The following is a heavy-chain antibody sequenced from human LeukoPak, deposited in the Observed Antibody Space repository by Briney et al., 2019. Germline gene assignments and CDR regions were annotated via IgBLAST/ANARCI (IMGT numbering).Heavy chain of an antibody. J-gene: IGHJ4*02. Sequence: PGGSLRLSCAASGFTLSSYWMSWVRQAPGKGLEWVANIKYDGSEKDYVDSVKGRFTISRDNAKNSLYLQMNRLRAEDTAVYYCARDIAPAGLFFDYWGQGTLVTVSS. D-gene: IGHD6-13*01. CDR2: IKYDGSEK. CDR1: GFTLSSYW. V-gene: IGHV3-7*01. CDR3: ARDIAPAGLFFDY.